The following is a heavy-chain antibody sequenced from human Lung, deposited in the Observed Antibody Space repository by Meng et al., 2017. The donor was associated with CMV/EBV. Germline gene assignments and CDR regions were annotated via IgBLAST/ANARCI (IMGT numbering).Heavy chain of an antibody. CDR3: ARGESEWELLSYYYYYGMDV. CDR1: GFTFSSYS. V-gene: IGHV3-21*01. D-gene: IGHD1-26*01. CDR2: ISSSSSYI. Sequence: SLKISXAASGFTFSSYSMNWVRQAPGKGLEWVSSISSSSSYIYYADSVKGRFTISRDNAKNSLYLQMNSLRAEDTAVYYCARGESEWELLSYYYYYGMDVWGQGTTATVSS. J-gene: IGHJ6*01.